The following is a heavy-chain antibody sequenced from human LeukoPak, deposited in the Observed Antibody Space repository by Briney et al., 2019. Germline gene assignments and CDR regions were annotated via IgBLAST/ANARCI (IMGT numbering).Heavy chain of an antibody. CDR1: GYTFTNYY. CDR2: INPSGGST. V-gene: IGHV1-46*01. Sequence: GASVKVSCKASGYTFTNYYMHWVRQAPGQGLEWMGIINPSGGSTSYAQNFQGRVTMTSDTSTSTVYMELISLTSEDTAMYYCVSSKGSGSLDYWGQGTLVTVSS. CDR3: VSSKGSGSLDY. D-gene: IGHD3-10*01. J-gene: IGHJ4*02.